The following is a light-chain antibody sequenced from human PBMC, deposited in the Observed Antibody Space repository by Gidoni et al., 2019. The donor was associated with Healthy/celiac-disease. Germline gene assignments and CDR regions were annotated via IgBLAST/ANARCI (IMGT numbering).Light chain of an antibody. CDR3: QQYYSTPPT. Sequence: DIVMTQSPDSLAVSLGETATINCKSSQSVLYSSNNKNYLAWYQQKPGKPPKLLIYWASTRESGVPDRFSGSGSGTDFTLTISSLQAEDGAVYYCQQYYSTPPTFGQGTKVEIK. V-gene: IGKV4-1*01. CDR2: WAS. J-gene: IGKJ1*01. CDR1: QSVLYSSNNKNY.